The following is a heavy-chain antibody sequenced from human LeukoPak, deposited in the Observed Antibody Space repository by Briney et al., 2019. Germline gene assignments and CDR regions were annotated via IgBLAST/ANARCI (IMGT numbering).Heavy chain of an antibody. D-gene: IGHD4-17*01. CDR1: GYTFTDYY. V-gene: IGHV1-2*02. CDR2: INPNSGVT. CDR3: ARAVYDYGDYYFDY. J-gene: IGHJ4*02. Sequence: ASVKVSCKASGYTFTDYYIHWVRQAPGQGLEWMGWINPNSGVTNYAQKFQGRVTTTRNTSISTAYMELSSLRSEDTAVYYCARAVYDYGDYYFDYWGQGTLVTVSS.